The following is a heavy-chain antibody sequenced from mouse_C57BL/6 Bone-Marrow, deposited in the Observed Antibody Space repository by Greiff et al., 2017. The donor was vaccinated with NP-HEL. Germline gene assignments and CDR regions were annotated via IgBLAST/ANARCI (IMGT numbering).Heavy chain of an antibody. V-gene: IGHV1-64*01. Sequence: QVQLQQPGAELVKPGASVKLSCKASGYTFTSYWMHWVKQRPEQGLEWIGMIHPNSGSTNYNEKFKSKATLTVDKSSSTAYMQLSSLTSEDSAVYYCARRGAYYTYFDYWGQGTTLTVSS. D-gene: IGHD2-12*01. CDR2: IHPNSGST. CDR3: ARRGAYYTYFDY. J-gene: IGHJ2*01. CDR1: GYTFTSYW.